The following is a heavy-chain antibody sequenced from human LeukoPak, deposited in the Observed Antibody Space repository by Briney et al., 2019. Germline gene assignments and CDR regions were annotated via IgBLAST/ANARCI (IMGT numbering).Heavy chain of an antibody. D-gene: IGHD3-9*01. J-gene: IGHJ1*01. Sequence: PSETLSLTCTVSGGSVSSYFWNWIRQPPGKGLEWIGHVYYSGSTNYNPSLKSRVTISIDTSKNQFSLKLSSVTAADTAVYYCAREAPKILTGLFQHWGQGTLVTVSS. CDR2: VYYSGST. V-gene: IGHV4-59*02. CDR3: AREAPKILTGLFQH. CDR1: GGSVSSYF.